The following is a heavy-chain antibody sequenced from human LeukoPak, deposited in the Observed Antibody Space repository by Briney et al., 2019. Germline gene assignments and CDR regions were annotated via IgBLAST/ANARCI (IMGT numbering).Heavy chain of an antibody. Sequence: PGGSLRLSCAASGFTFSSYWMTWVRQAPGKGLEWVASIKHDGSDKYYVDSVKGRFTISRDNAKNSLYLQMNSLRAEDTAVYYCARAPEGSGWFKYFQHWGQGALVTVSS. J-gene: IGHJ1*01. CDR3: ARAPEGSGWFKYFQH. D-gene: IGHD6-19*01. V-gene: IGHV3-7*03. CDR1: GFTFSSYW. CDR2: IKHDGSDK.